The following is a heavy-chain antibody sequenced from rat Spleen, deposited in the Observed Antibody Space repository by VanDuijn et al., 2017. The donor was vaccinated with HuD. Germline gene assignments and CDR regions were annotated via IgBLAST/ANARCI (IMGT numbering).Heavy chain of an antibody. CDR1: GFTFSDYA. J-gene: IGHJ2*01. CDR2: INYDGGFT. CDR3: ARETGYNSYFDY. D-gene: IGHD1-4*01. Sequence: EVQLVESGGGLVQPGRSLQLSCAASGFTFSDYAMAWVRQAPKTGLEWVATINYDGGFTYYRDSVKGRFTVSRDNAKNTQYLQMDSLRSEDTATYYCARETGYNSYFDYWGQGVMVTVSS. V-gene: IGHV5-17*01.